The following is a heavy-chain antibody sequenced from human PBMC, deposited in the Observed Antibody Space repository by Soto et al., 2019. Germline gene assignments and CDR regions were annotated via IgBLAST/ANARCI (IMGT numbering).Heavy chain of an antibody. D-gene: IGHD5-18*01. CDR1: GYSFTSYW. CDR3: ARLGKGGTAMVAFDI. V-gene: IGHV5-51*01. Sequence: GESLKISCKGSGYSFTSYWIGWVRQMPGKGLEWMGIIYPGDSDTRYSPSFQGQVTISADKSISTAYLQWSSLKASDTAMYYCARLGKGGTAMVAFDIWGQGTMVTVSS. J-gene: IGHJ3*02. CDR2: IYPGDSDT.